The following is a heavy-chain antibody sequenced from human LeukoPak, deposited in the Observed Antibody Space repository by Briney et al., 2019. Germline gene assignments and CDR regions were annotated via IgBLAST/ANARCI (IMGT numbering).Heavy chain of an antibody. CDR1: GDSVSSNSAT. V-gene: IGHV6-1*01. CDR3: AAKASYFDS. Sequence: SQTLSLTCAIPGDSVSSNSATWNWIRQSPSRGLEWLGRTYYRSKWYNDYASSVKGRITVNPDTSKNLFSLHLNSVTPEGTAVYYCAAKASYFDSWGQGTLVTVSS. J-gene: IGHJ4*02. D-gene: IGHD2-15*01. CDR2: TYYRSKWYN.